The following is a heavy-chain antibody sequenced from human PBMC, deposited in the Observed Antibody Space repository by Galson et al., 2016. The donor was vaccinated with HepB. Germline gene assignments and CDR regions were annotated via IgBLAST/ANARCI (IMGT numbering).Heavy chain of an antibody. J-gene: IGHJ4*02. Sequence: QSGAEVKKAGESLKISCKGSGYKFTNYWIGWVRQMPGKGLEWVGIIYPDDSDTRYNPAFQGQVTISADKSISTAYLQWRSLKASDTARYFCARSQSSSWYFQGVYWGQGTLVTVYS. CDR3: ARSQSSSWYFQGVY. D-gene: IGHD6-13*01. CDR2: IYPDDSDT. CDR1: GYKFTNYW. V-gene: IGHV5-51*01.